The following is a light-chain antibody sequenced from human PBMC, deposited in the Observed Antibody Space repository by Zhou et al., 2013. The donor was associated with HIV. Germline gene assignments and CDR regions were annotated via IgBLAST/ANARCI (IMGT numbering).Light chain of an antibody. V-gene: IGKV1-39*01. CDR1: QSISTY. CDR2: AAS. J-gene: IGKJ5*01. Sequence: DIQMTQSPSSLSASVGARVTITCRASQSISTYVNWYEQKPGKAPKLLIYAASNLQSGVPSRFSGSGSGTDFTLTISSLQPDDFATYYCQQCDNYSITFGQGTRLEIK. CDR3: QQCDNYSIT.